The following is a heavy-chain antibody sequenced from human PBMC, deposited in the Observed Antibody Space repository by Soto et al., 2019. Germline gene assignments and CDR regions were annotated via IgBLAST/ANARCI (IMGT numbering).Heavy chain of an antibody. J-gene: IGHJ6*02. Sequence: AAVKVSCKASGYTFTSYYMHWVRQAPGQGLEWMGIINPSGGSTSYAQKFQGRVTMTRDTSTSTVYMELSSLRSEDTAVYYCARWGRVVTSLPHSPYGMDVWGQGTTVTVS. CDR2: INPSGGST. CDR3: ARWGRVVTSLPHSPYGMDV. V-gene: IGHV1-46*01. D-gene: IGHD3-16*01. CDR1: GYTFTSYY.